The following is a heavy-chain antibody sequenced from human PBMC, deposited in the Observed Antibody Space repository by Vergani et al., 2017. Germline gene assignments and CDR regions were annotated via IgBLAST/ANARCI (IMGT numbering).Heavy chain of an antibody. V-gene: IGHV4-61*02. Sequence: QVQLQESGPGLVKPSQTLSLTCTVSGGSISSGSYYWSWIRQPAGKGLEWIGRIYTSGRTNYNPSLKSRVTISGDTAKNQFSLKLSSVTAADTAVYYCARQNILGYYYYGMDVWGQGTTVTVSS. D-gene: IGHD3-9*01. CDR3: ARQNILGYYYYGMDV. CDR2: IYTSGRT. J-gene: IGHJ6*02. CDR1: GGSISSGSYY.